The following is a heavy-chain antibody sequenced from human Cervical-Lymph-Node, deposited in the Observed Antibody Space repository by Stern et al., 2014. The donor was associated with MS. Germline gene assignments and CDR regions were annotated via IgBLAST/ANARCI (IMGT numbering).Heavy chain of an antibody. J-gene: IGHJ6*02. V-gene: IGHV3-23*04. CDR3: AKQYFDSSGYSYYYGMDV. CDR2: ISGSGSSI. CDR1: GFTFNKYA. Sequence: EVQLVESGGDLVQPGGSLRLSCAASGFTFNKYAMNWVRQAPGKGLEWVSTISGSGSSIYYADSVKGRFTISRGNSENTLYLQMHSLRAEDTAIYYCAKQYFDSSGYSYYYGMDVWGQGTTVTVSS. D-gene: IGHD3-22*01.